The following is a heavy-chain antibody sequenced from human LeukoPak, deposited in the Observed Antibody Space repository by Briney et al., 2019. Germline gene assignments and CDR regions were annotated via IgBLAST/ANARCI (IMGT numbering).Heavy chain of an antibody. Sequence: SETLSLTCTVSGGSISSSSYYWGWIRQPPGKGLEWIGSIYYSGSTYYNPSLKSRVTISVDTSKNQFSLKLSSVTAADTAVYYCARTGYNYGFSFDKWGQGALVTVSS. J-gene: IGHJ4*02. CDR1: GGSISSSSYY. D-gene: IGHD5-18*01. CDR2: IYYSGST. CDR3: ARTGYNYGFSFDK. V-gene: IGHV4-39*07.